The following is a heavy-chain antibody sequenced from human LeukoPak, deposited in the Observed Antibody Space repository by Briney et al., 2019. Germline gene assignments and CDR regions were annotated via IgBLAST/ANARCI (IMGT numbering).Heavy chain of an antibody. V-gene: IGHV3-30-3*01. CDR3: ATLHFYAMGV. Sequence: PGGSLRLSCAASGFAFSTYAMHWVRQAPGKGLEWVAVISFDGSTKYYADSVRGRFTISRDNSKNTLYLQMNSLRAEDTAIYYCATLHFYAMGVWGQGTTVTVSS. CDR2: ISFDGSTK. CDR1: GFAFSTYA. J-gene: IGHJ6*02.